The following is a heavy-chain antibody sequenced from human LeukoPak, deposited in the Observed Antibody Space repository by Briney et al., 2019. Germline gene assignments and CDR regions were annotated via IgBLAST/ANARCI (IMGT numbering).Heavy chain of an antibody. V-gene: IGHV3-30*19. CDR2: ISYDGSNK. CDR3: AELGDY. CDR1: GFTFSSYG. Sequence: GGSLRLSCAASGFTFSSYGMHWVRQAPGKGLEWVAVISYDGSNKYYADSVKGRFTISRDNSKNTLYLQMNSLRAEDTAVYYCAELGDYWGQGTLVTVSS. D-gene: IGHD3-16*01. J-gene: IGHJ4*02.